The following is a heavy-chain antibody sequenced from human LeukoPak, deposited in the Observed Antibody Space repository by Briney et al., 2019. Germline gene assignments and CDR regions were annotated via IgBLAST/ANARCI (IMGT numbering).Heavy chain of an antibody. CDR2: INHSGST. J-gene: IGHJ3*02. CDR3: AKSSGWLSVHI. CDR1: GGSFSGYY. D-gene: IGHD6-19*01. Sequence: SETLSLTCAVYGGSFSGYYWSWIRQPPGKGLEWIGEINHSGSTNYNPSLKSRVTISVDTSKNQFSLKLSSVTAADTAVYYRAKSSGWLSVHIWGQGTMVTVSS. V-gene: IGHV4-34*01.